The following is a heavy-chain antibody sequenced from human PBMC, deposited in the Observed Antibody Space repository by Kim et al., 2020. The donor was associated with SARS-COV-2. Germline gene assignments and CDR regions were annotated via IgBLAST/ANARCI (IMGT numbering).Heavy chain of an antibody. CDR1: GFTFSSYA. J-gene: IGHJ6*01. V-gene: IGHV3-64*01. Sequence: GGSLRLSCAASGFTFSSYAMHWVRQAPGKGLEYVSAISSNGGSTYYANSVKGRFTISRDNSKNTLYLQMGSLRAEDMAVYYCARVGRLPYYYYGMDVWG. CDR2: ISSNGGST. CDR3: ARVGRLPYYYYGMDV. D-gene: IGHD3-10*01.